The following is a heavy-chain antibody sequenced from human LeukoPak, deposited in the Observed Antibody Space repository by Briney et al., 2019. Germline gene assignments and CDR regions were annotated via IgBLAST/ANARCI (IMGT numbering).Heavy chain of an antibody. Sequence: GGSLRLSCAASGFTFSSYWMSWVRQAPGKGLEWVANIKQDGSEKYYVDSVKGRFTISRDNAKNSLYLQMNSLRAEDTAVYYCATNPTYYDFWSGYFNYWGQGTLVTVSS. CDR1: GFTFSSYW. CDR3: ATNPTYYDFWSGYFNY. CDR2: IKQDGSEK. J-gene: IGHJ4*02. D-gene: IGHD3-3*01. V-gene: IGHV3-7*01.